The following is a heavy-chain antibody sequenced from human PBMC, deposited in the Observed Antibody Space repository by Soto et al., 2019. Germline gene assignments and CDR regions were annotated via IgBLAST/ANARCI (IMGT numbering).Heavy chain of an antibody. J-gene: IGHJ6*03. CDR3: ARVDILVVPAATPLYYMDV. Sequence: QVQLVQSGAEVKKPGASVKVSCKASGYTFTSYGISWLRQAPGQGLEGMGWISAYNGNTNYAQKLQGRVTMTTYTTTSTAYMKLRSLRSDDTAVYYCARVDILVVPAATPLYYMDVWGKGTTVTVSS. V-gene: IGHV1-18*01. CDR1: GYTFTSYG. D-gene: IGHD2-2*01. CDR2: ISAYNGNT.